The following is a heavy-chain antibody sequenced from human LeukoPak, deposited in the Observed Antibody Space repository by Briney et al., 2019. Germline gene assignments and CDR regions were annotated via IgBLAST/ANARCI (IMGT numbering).Heavy chain of an antibody. V-gene: IGHV3-48*02. CDR2: XSSGSDAI. J-gene: IGHJ4*02. CDR1: XXXXXXXX. Sequence: GGSLRLSCAAXXXXXXXXXXXXVXXXXXXXXEXVSXXSSGSDAIYYADSXXGRFSISRDNAKNSLYLEMNSLRXEDTAVYFCARAMRSGYDYWGQGTLVIVSS. D-gene: IGHD5-12*01. CDR3: ARAMRSGYDY.